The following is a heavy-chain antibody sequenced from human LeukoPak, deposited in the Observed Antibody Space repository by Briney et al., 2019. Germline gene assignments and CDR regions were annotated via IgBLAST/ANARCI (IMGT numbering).Heavy chain of an antibody. V-gene: IGHV4-39*07. Sequence: SETLSLTCIVSGGSVSSSSYYWGWIRQPPRRGLEWIGSVYYKGNTYYNPSLKSRVTISVDTSKNQFSLKLSSVTAADTAVYYCARDIAAAGTKGYWGQGTLVTVSS. CDR3: ARDIAAAGTKGY. J-gene: IGHJ4*02. CDR2: VYYKGNT. D-gene: IGHD6-13*01. CDR1: GGSVSSSSYY.